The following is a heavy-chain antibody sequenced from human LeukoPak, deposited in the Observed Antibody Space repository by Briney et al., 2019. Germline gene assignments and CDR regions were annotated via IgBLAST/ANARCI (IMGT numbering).Heavy chain of an antibody. D-gene: IGHD1-26*01. J-gene: IGHJ6*02. V-gene: IGHV4-59*01. Sequence: PSETLSLTCSVSDGSINSCYWNWIRRPPGKGLEWIGYIYYNGNTNYSPSLKSRVTMSVDTSKNLFPLKVSSVTAADTAVYYCARGRSNYYGMDVWGQGTTVTVSS. CDR3: ARGRSNYYGMDV. CDR2: IYYNGNT. CDR1: DGSINSCY.